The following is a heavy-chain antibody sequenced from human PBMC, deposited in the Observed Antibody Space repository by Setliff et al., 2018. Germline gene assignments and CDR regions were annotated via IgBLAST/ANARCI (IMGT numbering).Heavy chain of an antibody. J-gene: IGHJ4*02. CDR3: AHRPGHCVTATCWNVVY. CDR1: GFSLSTSGEG. D-gene: IGHD1-1*01. Sequence: SGPKLVNPTQTLTLTCTVSGFSLSTSGEGVGWIRQPPGKALELLAMIFWGDEKLYRQSLKNRLSITRYSLKRQVFLTITDLDPVDTATYYCAHRPGHCVTATCWNVVYWGQSALVAVSS. CDR2: IFWGDEK. V-gene: IGHV2-5*02.